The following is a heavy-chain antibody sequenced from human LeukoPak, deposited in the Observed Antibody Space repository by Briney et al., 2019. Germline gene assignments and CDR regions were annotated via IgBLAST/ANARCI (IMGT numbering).Heavy chain of an antibody. D-gene: IGHD2/OR15-2a*01. CDR3: ATPPGLLFSYYYGIDV. V-gene: IGHV3-48*03. Sequence: GGSLRLSWAASGFTFSSYEMNWVRQAPGKGLEWVSYISSSGSTIYYADSAKGRFTISRDNAKNSLYLQMNSLSAEDTAVYSCATPPGLLFSYYYGIDVWGQGTTVTVSS. CDR1: GFTFSSYE. J-gene: IGHJ6*02. CDR2: ISSSGSTI.